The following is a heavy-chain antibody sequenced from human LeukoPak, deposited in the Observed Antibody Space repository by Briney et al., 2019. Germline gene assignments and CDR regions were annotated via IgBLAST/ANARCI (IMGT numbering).Heavy chain of an antibody. CDR3: ARSGSSWSNYYYYGMDV. V-gene: IGHV1-18*01. CDR2: ISAYNGNT. CDR1: GYTFTSYG. Sequence: GASVKVSCKASGYTFTSYGISWVRQAPGQGLEWMGWISAYNGNTNYAQKLQGRVTMTTDTSTSTAYTELRSLRSDDTAVYYCARSGSSWSNYYYYGMDVWGQGTTVTVSS. J-gene: IGHJ6*02. D-gene: IGHD6-13*01.